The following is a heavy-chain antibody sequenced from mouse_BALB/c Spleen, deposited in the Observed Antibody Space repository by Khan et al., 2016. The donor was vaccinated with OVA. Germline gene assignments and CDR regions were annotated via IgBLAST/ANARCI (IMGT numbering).Heavy chain of an antibody. CDR3: STSYFYGYYFDY. D-gene: IGHD1-1*01. V-gene: IGHV5-17*02. Sequence: EVELVESGGGLVQPGGTRKLSCAASGFTFNSYGMHWVRQAPEKGLEWVAYISGDSNTIYYADKVKGRFTISRDNHKNTLFLQMTSLMAEDTAMDYCSTSYFYGYYFDYWGPGTTLTVS. CDR1: GFTFNSYG. CDR2: ISGDSNTI. J-gene: IGHJ2*01.